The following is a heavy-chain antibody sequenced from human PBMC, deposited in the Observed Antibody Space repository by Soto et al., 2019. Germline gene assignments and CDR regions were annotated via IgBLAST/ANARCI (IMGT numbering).Heavy chain of an antibody. CDR1: GGTFSSYA. J-gene: IGHJ6*02. Sequence: QVQLVQSGAEVKKPGSSVKVSCKASGGTFSSYAISWVRQAPGQGLEWMGGIIPIFGTANYAQKFQDRVTITADKTTSTAYMELSSLRSEDKAVYYCARDISAAGTHYYYYGMDVWGQGTTVTVSS. CDR3: ARDISAAGTHYYYYGMDV. D-gene: IGHD6-13*01. V-gene: IGHV1-69*14. CDR2: IIPIFGTA.